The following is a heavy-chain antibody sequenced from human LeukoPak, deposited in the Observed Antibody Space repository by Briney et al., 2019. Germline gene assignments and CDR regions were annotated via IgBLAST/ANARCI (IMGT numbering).Heavy chain of an antibody. CDR2: IYYSGST. CDR1: GGSIRSYY. J-gene: IGHJ2*01. D-gene: IGHD6-19*01. CDR3: ARVYSSGWYADWYFGL. V-gene: IGHV4-59*01. Sequence: SETLSLTCTVSGGSIRSYYWSWIRQPPGKGLEWIGYIYYSGSTNYNPSLKSRVTLSGDTSKNQFSLKLSSVTAADTAVYYCARVYSSGWYADWYFGLWGRGTLVTVSS.